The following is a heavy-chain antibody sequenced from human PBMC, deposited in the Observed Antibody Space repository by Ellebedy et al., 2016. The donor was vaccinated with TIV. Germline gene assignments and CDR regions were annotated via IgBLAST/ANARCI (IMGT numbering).Heavy chain of an antibody. Sequence: GESLKISCAASGFTFSMFSMSWVRQAPGKGLEWVSSISDSSSYIYYADSVKGRFTISRDNAKNSLYLQMNSLRGEDTAVYYCARSTHQLLSNFDCWGQGTLVTVSS. CDR1: GFTFSMFS. J-gene: IGHJ4*02. D-gene: IGHD2-2*01. V-gene: IGHV3-21*01. CDR3: ARSTHQLLSNFDC. CDR2: ISDSSSYI.